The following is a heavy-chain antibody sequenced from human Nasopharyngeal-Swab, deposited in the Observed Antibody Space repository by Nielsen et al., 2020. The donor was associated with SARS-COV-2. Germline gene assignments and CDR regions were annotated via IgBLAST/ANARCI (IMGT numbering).Heavy chain of an antibody. J-gene: IGHJ6*02. CDR2: INHSGST. D-gene: IGHD1-1*01. Sequence: WIRQPPGKGLECIGEINHSGSTNYNPSLKSRVTISVDTSKNQFSLKLSSVTAADTAVYYCARGPGEVGTTYYYYYGMDVWGQGTTVTVSS. CDR3: ARGPGEVGTTYYYYYGMDV. V-gene: IGHV4-34*01.